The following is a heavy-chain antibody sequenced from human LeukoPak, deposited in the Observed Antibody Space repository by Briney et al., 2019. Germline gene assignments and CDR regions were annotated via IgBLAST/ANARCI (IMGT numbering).Heavy chain of an antibody. CDR2: IYYSGST. J-gene: IGHJ3*02. Sequence: SETLSLTCAVYGGSFSGYYWSWIRQPPGKGLEWIGYIYYSGSTNYNPSLKSRVTISVDTSKNQFSLKLSSVTAADTAVYYCASGGMRGSYLRVAFDIWGQGTMVTVSS. V-gene: IGHV4-59*01. CDR3: ASGGMRGSYLRVAFDI. D-gene: IGHD1-26*01. CDR1: GGSFSGYY.